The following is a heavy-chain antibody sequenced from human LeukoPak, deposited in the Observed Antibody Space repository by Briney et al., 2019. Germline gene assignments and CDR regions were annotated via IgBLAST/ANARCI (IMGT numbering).Heavy chain of an antibody. V-gene: IGHV3-21*01. CDR1: GFTFSSYS. D-gene: IGHD2-2*01. CDR3: ARTRLKGYCSSTSCFDDAFDI. CDR2: ISNSSSYI. Sequence: GGALRLSRAASGFTFSSYSMNWVRPAPGKGVEWVSSISNSSSYIYYADSVKGRFTISRDNAKNSLYLQMNSLRSEDTAVYYCARTRLKGYCSSTSCFDDAFDIWGQGTMVTVSS. J-gene: IGHJ3*02.